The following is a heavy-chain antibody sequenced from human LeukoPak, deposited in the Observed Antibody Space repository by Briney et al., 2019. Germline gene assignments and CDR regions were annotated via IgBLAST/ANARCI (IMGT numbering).Heavy chain of an antibody. V-gene: IGHV3-74*01. CDR2: INTDGSRT. CDR3: VRSMSGRNDF. J-gene: IGHJ4*02. D-gene: IGHD3-3*01. Sequence: GGSLRLSCAGSGFTFSNYWVHWVRQAPGKGLVWVSRINTDGSRTDYADSVRGRFTISRDNAKNTLSLQMNSLTAEDTAVYYCVRSMSGRNDFWGQGTLATVSS. CDR1: GFTFSNYW.